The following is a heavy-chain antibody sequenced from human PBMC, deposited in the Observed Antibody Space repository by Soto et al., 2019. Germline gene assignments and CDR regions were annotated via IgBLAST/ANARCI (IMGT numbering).Heavy chain of an antibody. CDR2: IIADSGNT. CDR1: EYRFSSYT. J-gene: IGHJ4*02. D-gene: IGHD5-12*01. Sequence: ASVKVSCKTSEYRFSSYTIHWVRQAPGQRLEWMGWIIADSGNTKYSQTFQDRLSMTRDTSASTAYMELSSLRSEDTAVYYCARVSRWLQAWIGYWGQGTLVTV. CDR3: ARVSRWLQAWIGY. V-gene: IGHV1-3*01.